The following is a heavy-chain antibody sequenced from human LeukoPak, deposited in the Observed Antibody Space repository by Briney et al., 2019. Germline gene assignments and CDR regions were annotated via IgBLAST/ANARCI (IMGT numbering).Heavy chain of an antibody. V-gene: IGHV1-2*02. J-gene: IGHJ3*02. CDR3: ARIGRGLSQYAFDI. CDR2: INPNSGGT. Sequence: GASVKVSCKASGYTLTGYYMHWVRQAPGQGLEWMGWINPNSGGTNYAQKFQGRVTMTRDTSISTAYMELSRLRSDDTAVYYCARIGRGLSQYAFDIWGQGTMVTVSS. D-gene: IGHD3-16*02. CDR1: GYTLTGYY.